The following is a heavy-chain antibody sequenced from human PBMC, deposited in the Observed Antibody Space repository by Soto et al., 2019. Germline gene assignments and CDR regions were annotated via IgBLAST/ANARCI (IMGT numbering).Heavy chain of an antibody. V-gene: IGHV1-18*04. CDR2: ISAYNGNT. Sequence: AAVKVSCKASGYTITSYGISWVRQAPGQGHEWMGWISAYNGNTNYAQKLQGRVTMTTDTSTSTAHMELKSLRSDDTAEYYCASDRWDSGYVWGIYCSTDGRSGWFSPWGQVTLVTLSS. CDR1: GYTITSYG. CDR3: ASDRWDSGYVWGIYCSTDGRSGWFSP. D-gene: IGHD3-16*02. J-gene: IGHJ5*02.